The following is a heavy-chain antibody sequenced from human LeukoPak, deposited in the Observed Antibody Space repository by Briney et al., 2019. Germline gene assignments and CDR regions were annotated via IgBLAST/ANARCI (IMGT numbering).Heavy chain of an antibody. D-gene: IGHD3-10*01. Sequence: GGSLRLSCAASGFSFSVYEMHWVRQAPGKGLEWVSILYSGSTTYYTNSVKGRFTISRDNSRNTLYLRMTNLRVEDTAVYFCARVGDHYHWYLDLWGRGSLLTVSS. CDR3: ARVGDHYHWYLDL. J-gene: IGHJ2*01. V-gene: IGHV3-53*01. CDR1: GFSFSVYE. CDR2: LYSGSTT.